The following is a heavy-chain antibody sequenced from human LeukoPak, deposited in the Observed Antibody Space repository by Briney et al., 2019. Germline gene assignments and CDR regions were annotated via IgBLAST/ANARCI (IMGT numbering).Heavy chain of an antibody. CDR3: ARHEEAAGDFDY. CDR1: GGSINTYY. V-gene: IGHV4-59*08. Sequence: SETLSLTCTVSGGSINTYYWSWIRQPPGKGLEWIGYISDSGSTNYNPSLKSRVTISIDTSKNQFSLKLRSVTAADTAVYYCARHEEAAGDFDYWGQGTLVTVSS. CDR2: ISDSGST. D-gene: IGHD1-14*01. J-gene: IGHJ4*02.